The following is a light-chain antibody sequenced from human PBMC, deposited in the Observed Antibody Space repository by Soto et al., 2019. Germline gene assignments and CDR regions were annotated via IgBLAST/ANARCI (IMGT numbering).Light chain of an antibody. J-gene: IGKJ2*01. CDR2: SAS. CDR3: QQYKNWSPYT. V-gene: IGKV3-15*01. CDR1: QSVSSN. Sequence: EMVMTQSPATLSVSPGDRATLSCRASQSVSSNLAWYQQKPGKAPRLLIYSASTRDTGIPARFSGSGSGTEFTLTISSRQSEDVAVSYCQQYKNWSPYTFGQGTKLEIK.